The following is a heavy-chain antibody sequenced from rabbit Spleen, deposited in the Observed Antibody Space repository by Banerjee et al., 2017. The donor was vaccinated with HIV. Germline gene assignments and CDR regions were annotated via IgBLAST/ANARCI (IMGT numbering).Heavy chain of an antibody. CDR2: IYGGGIDT. J-gene: IGHJ3*01. Sequence: QEQLTETGGGLVQPEGSLALTCKASGFTISSSYYMCWVRQAPGKGLEWIACIYGGGIDTFYATWAKGRFTISKTSSTTVTLQMTSLTAADTATYFCARDDYIGGYGSRLSRLDLWGQGTLVTVS. CDR3: ARDDYIGGYGSRLSRLDL. CDR1: GFTISSSYY. V-gene: IGHV1S45*01. D-gene: IGHD6-1*01.